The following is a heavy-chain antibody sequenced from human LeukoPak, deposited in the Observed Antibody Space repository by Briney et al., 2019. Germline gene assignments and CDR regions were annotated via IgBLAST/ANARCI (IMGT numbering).Heavy chain of an antibody. D-gene: IGHD3-22*01. Sequence: GGSLRLSCAASGFTFSSYGMHWVRQAPGKGLEWVAFIWYDGSKKYYADSMKGRFTISRDNSKNTLYLQMSSLRAEDTAVYYCAKDRYYYDSSGYYYDYWGQGTLDTVSS. V-gene: IGHV3-30*02. CDR1: GFTFSSYG. CDR2: IWYDGSKK. CDR3: AKDRYYYDSSGYYYDY. J-gene: IGHJ4*02.